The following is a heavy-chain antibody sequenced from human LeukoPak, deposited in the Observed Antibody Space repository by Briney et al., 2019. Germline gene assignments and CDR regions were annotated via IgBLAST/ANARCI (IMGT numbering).Heavy chain of an antibody. CDR1: GFTFSSYW. V-gene: IGHV3-74*01. Sequence: GSLRLSCAASGFTFSSYWMHWVRQAPGKGLVWVSRINSDGSSTTYADSAKGRFTISRDNAKNTLYLQMNSLRAEDTAVYYCARGHAYNGFDYWGQGTLVTVSS. CDR2: INSDGSST. D-gene: IGHD5-24*01. J-gene: IGHJ4*02. CDR3: ARGHAYNGFDY.